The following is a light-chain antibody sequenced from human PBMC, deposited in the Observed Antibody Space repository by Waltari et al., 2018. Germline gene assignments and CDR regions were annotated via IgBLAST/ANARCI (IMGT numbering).Light chain of an antibody. J-gene: IGKJ2*01. CDR3: QQYYDTPYT. CDR1: RNLLYSPNNKDF. CDR2: WAS. Sequence: DIVMTQSPDSLVVSLGAKATINCKSSRNLLYSPNNKDFLAWYQQKPGQPPKLLIYWASTREYGVPDRFTGSGSGTDFSLTISSLQAEDVAVYYCQQYYDTPYTFGQGTKLEIK. V-gene: IGKV4-1*01.